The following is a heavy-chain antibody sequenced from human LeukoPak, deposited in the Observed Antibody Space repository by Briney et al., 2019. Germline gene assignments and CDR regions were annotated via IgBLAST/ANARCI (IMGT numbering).Heavy chain of an antibody. V-gene: IGHV4-4*02. CDR1: GGSISSSNW. CDR3: ARGRDYYGSGSYDY. J-gene: IGHJ4*02. CDR2: INHSGST. D-gene: IGHD3-10*01. Sequence: SETLSLTCAVSGGSISSSNWWSWVRQPPGKGLEWIGEINHSGSTNYNPSLKSRVTISVDTSKNQFSLKLSSVTAADTAVYYCARGRDYYGSGSYDYWGQGTLVTVSS.